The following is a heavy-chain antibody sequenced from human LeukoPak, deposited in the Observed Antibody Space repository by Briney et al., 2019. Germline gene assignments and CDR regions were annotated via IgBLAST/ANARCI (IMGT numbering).Heavy chain of an antibody. V-gene: IGHV1-18*01. Sequence: ASVKVSCKASGYAFTSYGISWLRQAPGQGLEWMGWISAYNGNTNYAQKLQGRVTMTTDTSTSTAYMELRSLRSDDTAVYYCARGNSGSHLAFFDDWGQGILVTVSS. CDR2: ISAYNGNT. CDR1: GYAFTSYG. CDR3: ARGNSGSHLAFFDD. J-gene: IGHJ4*02. D-gene: IGHD1-26*01.